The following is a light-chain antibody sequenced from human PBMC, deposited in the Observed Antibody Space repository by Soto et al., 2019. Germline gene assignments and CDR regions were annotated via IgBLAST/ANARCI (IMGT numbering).Light chain of an antibody. CDR1: QSLNSNS. CDR3: QQYDGSHRP. Sequence: EILLTQSPGTLSVSPGERATLSCRASQSLNSNSLAWYQQKPGQAPRLLIYNAYNRASGIPDRLSGSGSGTDFTLTISRLEPEDFVVYHCQQYDGSHRPFGQWTTLDIX. J-gene: IGKJ1*01. V-gene: IGKV3-20*01. CDR2: NAY.